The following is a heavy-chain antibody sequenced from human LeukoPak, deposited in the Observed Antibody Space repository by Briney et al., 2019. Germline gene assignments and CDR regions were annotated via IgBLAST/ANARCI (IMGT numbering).Heavy chain of an antibody. CDR2: INSDGSST. V-gene: IGHV3-74*01. J-gene: IGHJ4*02. Sequence: PGGSLRLSCAASGFTFSSYWMHWVRQAPGQGLVWVSRINSDGSSTSYADSVKGRFTISRDNAKNTLYLQMNSLRAEDTAVYYCPRVGGYCSSPSCYRYFDYWAQGPLVTVSS. CDR1: GFTFSSYW. CDR3: PRVGGYCSSPSCYRYFDY. D-gene: IGHD2-2*02.